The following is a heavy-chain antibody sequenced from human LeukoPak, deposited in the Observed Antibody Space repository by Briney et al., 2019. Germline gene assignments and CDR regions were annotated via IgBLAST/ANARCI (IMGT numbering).Heavy chain of an antibody. CDR1: GFTFSSYA. CDR3: ARASPNYDILTGYYGY. CDR2: ISYDGSNK. D-gene: IGHD3-9*01. V-gene: IGHV3-30*04. Sequence: GRSLRLSCAASGFTFSSYAMHWVRQAPGKELEWVAVISYDGSNKYYADSVKGRFTISRDNSKNTLYLQMNSLRAEDTAVYYCARASPNYDILTGYYGYWGQGTLVTVSS. J-gene: IGHJ4*02.